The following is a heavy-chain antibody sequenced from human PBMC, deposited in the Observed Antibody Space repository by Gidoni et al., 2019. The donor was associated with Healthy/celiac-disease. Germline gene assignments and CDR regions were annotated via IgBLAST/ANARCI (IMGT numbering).Heavy chain of an antibody. CDR1: GFTFSSYA. V-gene: IGHV3-23*01. CDR3: AKDDCSGGSCYRACDY. Sequence: EVQLLESGGGLVQPGGSLRLSCAASGFTFSSYAMSWVRQAPGKGLEWVSAISGSGGSTYYADSVKGRFTISRDNSKNTLYLQMNSLRAEDTAVYYCAKDDCSGGSCYRACDYWGQGTLFTVSS. CDR2: ISGSGGST. J-gene: IGHJ4*02. D-gene: IGHD2-15*01.